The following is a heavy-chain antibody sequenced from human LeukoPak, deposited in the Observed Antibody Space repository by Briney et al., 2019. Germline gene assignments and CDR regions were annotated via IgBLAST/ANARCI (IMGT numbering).Heavy chain of an antibody. Sequence: SETLSLTCTVSGGSIGSYYLSWIRQPPGKGLEWIGHIYYSGSPNYNPSLKSRVTISVDTSKNQFSLKLSSVTAADTAVYYCARDRGNRNYYYGMDVWGQGTTVTVSS. V-gene: IGHV4-59*01. J-gene: IGHJ6*02. D-gene: IGHD3-10*01. CDR2: IYYSGSP. CDR3: ARDRGNRNYYYGMDV. CDR1: GGSIGSYY.